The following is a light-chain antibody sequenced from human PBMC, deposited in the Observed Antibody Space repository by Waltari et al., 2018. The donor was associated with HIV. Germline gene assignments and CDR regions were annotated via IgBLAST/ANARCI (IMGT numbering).Light chain of an antibody. V-gene: IGLV3-25*03. CDR3: QSTDSSGTYVV. Sequence: SYELTKPPSLPVSPGRPASITCSGEALPNKSDYWYQQKAGQAPVLIIYKDSERPSVIPERFSGSSSGTTVTLTISGVQAEDEADYYCQSTDSSGTYVVFGGGTKVTVL. CDR1: ALPNKS. J-gene: IGLJ2*01. CDR2: KDS.